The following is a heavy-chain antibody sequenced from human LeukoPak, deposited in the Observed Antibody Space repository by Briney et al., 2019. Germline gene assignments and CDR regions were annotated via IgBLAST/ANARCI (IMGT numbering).Heavy chain of an antibody. D-gene: IGHD3-3*01. Sequence: PGGSLRLSCAASGFTFSSYAMSWVRQAPGKGLEWASAISGSGGSTYYADSVKGRFTISRDNSKNTLYLQMNSLRAEDTAVYYCAKEPGNRYYDFWRSNWFDPWGQGTLVTVSS. V-gene: IGHV3-23*01. CDR1: GFTFSSYA. CDR3: AKEPGNRYYDFWRSNWFDP. J-gene: IGHJ5*02. CDR2: ISGSGGST.